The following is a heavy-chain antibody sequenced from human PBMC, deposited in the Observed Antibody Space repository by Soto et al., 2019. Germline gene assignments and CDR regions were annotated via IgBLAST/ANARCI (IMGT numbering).Heavy chain of an antibody. CDR1: GFTFSSYA. CDR2: ISGSGGST. CDR3: AKTFGDYYGSGSYYKGPTYYSYGMDV. J-gene: IGHJ6*02. D-gene: IGHD3-10*01. V-gene: IGHV3-23*01. Sequence: EVPLLESGGGLVQPGGSLRLSCAASGFTFSSYAMSWVRQAPGKGLEWVSAISGSGGSTYYAESVKGRFTISRNNSKNTLYLKMNSLRAEDTAVYYRAKTFGDYYGSGSYYKGPTYYSYGMDVWGQGTTVTVSS.